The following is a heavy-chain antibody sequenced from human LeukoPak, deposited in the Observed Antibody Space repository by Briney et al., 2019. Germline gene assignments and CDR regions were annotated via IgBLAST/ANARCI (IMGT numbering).Heavy chain of an antibody. Sequence: PEGSLRLSCAASGFTFSSYAMSWVRQAPGKGLEWVSAISGSGGSTYYADSVKGRFTISRDNSKNTLYLQMNSLRAEDTAVYYCAKGYCSGGSCPLVWYFDLWGRGTLVTVSS. CDR3: AKGYCSGGSCPLVWYFDL. J-gene: IGHJ2*01. V-gene: IGHV3-23*01. CDR2: ISGSGGST. D-gene: IGHD2-15*01. CDR1: GFTFSSYA.